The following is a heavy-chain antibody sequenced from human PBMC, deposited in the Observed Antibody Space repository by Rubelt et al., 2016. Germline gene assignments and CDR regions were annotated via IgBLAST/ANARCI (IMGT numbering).Heavy chain of an antibody. CDR1: GFTFSSHG. D-gene: IGHD6-13*01. V-gene: IGHV3-33*06. J-gene: IGHJ5*02. CDR2: VWYDGSHQ. CDR3: AKDTQSSWRVNWFDP. Sequence: LWGRGGGVVQPGRSLRLSCAPSGFTFSSHGMHWVRQAPGKGLEWVAVVWYDGSHQYYGDSVKGRFTISRDNSKKTLYLQMNSQRAEDTAVYYCAKDTQSSWRVNWFDPWGQGTLVTVSS.